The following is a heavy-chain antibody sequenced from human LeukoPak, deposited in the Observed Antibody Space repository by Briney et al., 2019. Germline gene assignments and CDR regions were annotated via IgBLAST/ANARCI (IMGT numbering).Heavy chain of an antibody. CDR1: GGSISSGDYY. CDR2: IYYSGST. D-gene: IGHD1-26*01. Sequence: SETLSLTCTVSGGSISSGDYYWSWIRQPPGKGLEWIGYIYYSGSTYYNPSLKSRVTISVDTSKNQFSLKLSSVTAADTAVYYCAGSFSGSYHSAFDSWGQGTMVTVSS. V-gene: IGHV4-30-4*08. CDR3: AGSFSGSYHSAFDS. J-gene: IGHJ3*02.